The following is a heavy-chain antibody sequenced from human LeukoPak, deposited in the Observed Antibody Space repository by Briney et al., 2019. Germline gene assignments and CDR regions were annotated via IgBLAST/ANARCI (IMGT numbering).Heavy chain of an antibody. CDR1: GFTFDDYG. CDR3: AKDLDSPWY. J-gene: IGHJ4*02. D-gene: IGHD5-18*01. V-gene: IGHV3-23*01. CDR2: ISVSGNT. Sequence: GGSLRLSCAASGFTFDDYGMSWVRQAPGKGLEWVSGISVSGNTYHADSVKGRFTISRDSSKNTLYLQMNRLRAEDAAVYYCAKDLDSPWYWGQGTLVTVSS.